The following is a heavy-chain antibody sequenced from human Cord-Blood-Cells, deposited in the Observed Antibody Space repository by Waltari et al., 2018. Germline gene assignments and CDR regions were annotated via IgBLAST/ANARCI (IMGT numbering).Heavy chain of an antibody. CDR3: TRDADSSGWYVDY. CDR1: GFTFGDYA. Sequence: EVQLVDSGGGLVQPARSLRLSCTASGFTFGDYALSWFRPAPGKGLEWVGFIRRKAYGGTTEYAASVKGRVTISRDDSKSIAYLQMNSRKTEDTAVYYCTRDADSSGWYVDYWGQGTLVTVSS. CDR2: IRRKAYGGTT. D-gene: IGHD6-19*01. V-gene: IGHV3-49*03. J-gene: IGHJ4*02.